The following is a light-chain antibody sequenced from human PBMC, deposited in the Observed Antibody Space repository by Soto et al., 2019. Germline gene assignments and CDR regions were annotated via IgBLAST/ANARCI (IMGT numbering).Light chain of an antibody. J-gene: IGLJ2*01. CDR2: DNN. Sequence: QSVLTQPPSVSAAPGQKVTISCSGSSSNIGGNYVSWYQHLPGTVPKLLIHDNNRRLSGFPDRFSGSKSGTSATLGITGLQTGDEAQYYCAVWDSSRTAVVFGGGTKVTVL. CDR1: SSNIGGNY. CDR3: AVWDSSRTAVV. V-gene: IGLV1-51*01.